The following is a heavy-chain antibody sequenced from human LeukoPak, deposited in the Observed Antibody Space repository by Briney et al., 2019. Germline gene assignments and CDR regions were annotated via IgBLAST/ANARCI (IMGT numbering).Heavy chain of an antibody. D-gene: IGHD3-22*01. V-gene: IGHV1-69*13. CDR3: ARGVGPVVHYYDSSGYYSFDY. Sequence: GASVKVSCKASGGTFSSYAISWVRQAPGQGLEWMGGIIPIFGTTNYAQKLQGRVTITADESTSTAYMELSSLGSEDTAVYYCARGVGPVVHYYDSSGYYSFDYWGQGTLVTVSS. J-gene: IGHJ4*02. CDR1: GGTFSSYA. CDR2: IIPIFGTT.